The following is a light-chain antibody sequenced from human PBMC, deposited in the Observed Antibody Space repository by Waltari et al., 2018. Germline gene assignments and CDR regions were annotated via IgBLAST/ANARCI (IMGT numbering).Light chain of an antibody. Sequence: DIVMTQSPDSLAVSLGERANINCKYSQSLLYKSNNKNYLAWYQQKPGQPPKLLIYWASTRESGVPDRFSGSGSGTDFTLTISSLQAEDVAVYYCQQYYSTPWTFGQGTKVEVK. CDR1: QSLLYKSNNKNY. J-gene: IGKJ1*01. V-gene: IGKV4-1*01. CDR3: QQYYSTPWT. CDR2: WAS.